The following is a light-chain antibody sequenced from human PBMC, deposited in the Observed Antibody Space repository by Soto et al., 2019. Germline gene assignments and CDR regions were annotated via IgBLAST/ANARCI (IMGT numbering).Light chain of an antibody. J-gene: IGKJ4*01. CDR3: QQRSDWPPSLT. V-gene: IGKV3-11*01. CDR2: ATS. Sequence: EIVLTQSPATLSLSPGACSPLSGRASQSVTKSLAWYQQNPGQAPRILIFATSHRATDIPTRFSGSGSETDFTLTISSLEPEDFAVYYCQQRSDWPPSLTVGGGTKVEIK. CDR1: QSVTKS.